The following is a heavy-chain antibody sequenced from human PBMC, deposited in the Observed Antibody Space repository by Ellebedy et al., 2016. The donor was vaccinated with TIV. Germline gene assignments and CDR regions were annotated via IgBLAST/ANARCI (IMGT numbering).Heavy chain of an antibody. Sequence: GESLKISCAASGFTFSSYHMHWVRQAPGKGLEWVAVISYDGSNEFYADSVKGRFTISRDNSKNTLHLQMNSLRTEDTAVYYCARDSTNHYFDYWGQGTLVTVSS. J-gene: IGHJ4*02. CDR2: ISYDGSNE. CDR1: GFTFSSYH. V-gene: IGHV3-30*01. CDR3: ARDSTNHYFDY.